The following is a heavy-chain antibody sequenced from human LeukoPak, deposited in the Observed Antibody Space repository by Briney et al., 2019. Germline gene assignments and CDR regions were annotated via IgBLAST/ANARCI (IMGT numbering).Heavy chain of an antibody. J-gene: IGHJ6*03. CDR3: ARWAQPYHYYYMDV. V-gene: IGHV1-8*02. Sequence: ASVRVSCKASGYTFTSYDINWVRQATGQGLEWMGWMNPNSGNTGYAQKFQGRVTMTTDTSTSTAYMELRSLRSDDTAVYYCARWAQPYHYYYMDVWGKGTTVTISS. CDR1: GYTFTSYD. CDR2: MNPNSGNT.